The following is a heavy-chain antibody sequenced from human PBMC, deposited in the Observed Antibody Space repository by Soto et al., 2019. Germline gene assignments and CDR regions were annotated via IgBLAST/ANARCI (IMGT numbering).Heavy chain of an antibody. V-gene: IGHV1-69*06. CDR3: ARDWIQLRLGKYSFNGMDV. CDR1: GGTFSDYA. CDR2: IVPRFGSP. D-gene: IGHD5-18*01. Sequence: QVQLVQSGAEMRKPGSSLRVSCKASGGTFSDYAFSWVRQAPGQGLEWMGGIVPRFGSPNYAQKFVGRVTITADTSSSTVYMALSSLRFDDTAVYFCARDWIQLRLGKYSFNGMDVWGQGTTIIVSS. J-gene: IGHJ6*02.